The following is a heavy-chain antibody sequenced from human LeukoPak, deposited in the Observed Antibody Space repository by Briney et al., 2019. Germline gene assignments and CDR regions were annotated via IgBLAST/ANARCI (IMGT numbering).Heavy chain of an antibody. J-gene: IGHJ4*02. CDR1: GGSISSGGYY. D-gene: IGHD6-19*01. V-gene: IGHV4-31*03. Sequence: PSETLSLTCTVSGGSISSGGYYWSCIRQHPGKGLEWIGYIYYSGSTYYNPSLKSRVTILVDMSKNQFTRKLSSVAPADTAVYYCARGLRAGTRSIDYWGQGTLVSVFS. CDR2: IYYSGST. CDR3: ARGLRAGTRSIDY.